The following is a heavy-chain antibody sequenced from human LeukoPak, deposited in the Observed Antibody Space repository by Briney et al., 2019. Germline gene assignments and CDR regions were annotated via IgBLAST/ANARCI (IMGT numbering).Heavy chain of an antibody. CDR1: GFTFDSYA. J-gene: IGHJ6*04. V-gene: IGHV3-23*01. D-gene: IGHD3-3*01. Sequence: GGSLRLSCVASGFTFDSYAMTWVRQAPGKGLEWVSSVTGSGTFTYYVDSVKGRFTISRDNAKSTLDLQMSSLRVEDTAVYYCAKDGITLFGVATMFSFLDVWGRGTTVTVSS. CDR3: AKDGITLFGVATMFSFLDV. CDR2: VTGSGTFT.